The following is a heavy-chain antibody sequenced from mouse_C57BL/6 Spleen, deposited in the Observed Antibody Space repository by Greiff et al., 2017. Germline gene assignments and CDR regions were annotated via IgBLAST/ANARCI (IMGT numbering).Heavy chain of an antibody. J-gene: IGHJ2*01. CDR1: GYAFSSSW. D-gene: IGHD1-1*01. Sequence: QVQLQQSGPELVKPGASVKISCKASGYAFSSSWMNWVKQRPGKGLEWIGRIYPGDGDTNYNGKFKGKATLTADKSSSPAYMQLSSLTAENSAVYVGARAVVAPNDFDYWGQGTTLTVSS. V-gene: IGHV1-82*01. CDR2: IYPGDGDT. CDR3: ARAVVAPNDFDY.